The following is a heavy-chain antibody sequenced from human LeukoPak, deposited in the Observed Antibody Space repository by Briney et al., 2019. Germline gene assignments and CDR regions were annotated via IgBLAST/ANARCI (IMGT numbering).Heavy chain of an antibody. J-gene: IGHJ4*02. CDR3: ARGYMTADY. Sequence: GGALRHSCVASGFTFNNYWMSWVRPAPGKGLEGGAGIKQDGSDKYYVDSVRGRFTISRDNAKNSLYLQMSSLRAGDTAVYYCARGYMTADYWGQGSLVTGSS. D-gene: IGHD2-2*02. V-gene: IGHV3-7*05. CDR2: IKQDGSDK. CDR1: GFTFNNYW.